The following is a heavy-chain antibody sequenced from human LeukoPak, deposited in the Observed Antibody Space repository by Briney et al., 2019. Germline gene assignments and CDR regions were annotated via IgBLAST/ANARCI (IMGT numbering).Heavy chain of an antibody. Sequence: KPSETLSLTCSVSGGSLSSYYWSWIRQPPGKGLEWIGYIHYRVNSNYNPSLKSRVTISVDTSKNQLSLTLTSVTAADTAVYYCVTQILLCHYYWGQGTLVTVSS. CDR3: VTQILLCHYY. CDR1: GGSLSSYY. V-gene: IGHV4-59*03. D-gene: IGHD2/OR15-2a*01. CDR2: IHYRVNS. J-gene: IGHJ4*02.